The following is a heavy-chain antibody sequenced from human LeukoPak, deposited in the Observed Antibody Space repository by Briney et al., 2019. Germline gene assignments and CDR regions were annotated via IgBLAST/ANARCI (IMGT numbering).Heavy chain of an antibody. Sequence: SETLSLTCTVSGGSISSSSYYWNWIRQPAGKGLEWIGRFYARGNTNYNPSLKSRVTMSVDTSKNQLSLKLTSVTAADTAVYYCARELITKADAFDIWGQGTMVTVSS. CDR1: GGSISSSSYY. V-gene: IGHV4-61*02. D-gene: IGHD1-20*01. CDR2: FYARGNT. CDR3: ARELITKADAFDI. J-gene: IGHJ3*02.